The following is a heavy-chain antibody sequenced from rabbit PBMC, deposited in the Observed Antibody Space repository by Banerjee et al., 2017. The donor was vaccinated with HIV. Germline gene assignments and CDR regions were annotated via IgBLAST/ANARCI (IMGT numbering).Heavy chain of an antibody. V-gene: IGHV1S40*01. J-gene: IGHJ4*01. CDR3: ARAAGYGGYGFATGFNL. Sequence: QSLEESGGDLVKPGASLTLTCTASGFSFSGIYYMCWVRQAPGKGPEWIGCIDAGSSGDTDYASWANGRFTIANNNAQNTVDLQMNSLTAADTATYFCARAAGYGGYGFATGFNLWGQGTLVTVS. CDR1: GFSFSGIYY. CDR2: IDAGSSGDT. D-gene: IGHD6-1*01.